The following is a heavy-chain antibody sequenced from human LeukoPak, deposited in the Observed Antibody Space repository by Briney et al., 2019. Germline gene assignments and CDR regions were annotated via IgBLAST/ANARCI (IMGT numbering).Heavy chain of an antibody. CDR2: ISYDGSNK. V-gene: IGHV3-30*18. D-gene: IGHD3-22*01. J-gene: IGHJ4*02. CDR3: AKGGKYRYDSSSLDY. Sequence: GGSLRLSCAASGFTFSSYGMHWIRQAPGKGLEWVAVISYDGSNKYYADSVKGRFTIPRDNSKNTLYLQMNSLRAEDTAVYYCAKGGKYRYDSSSLDYWGQGTLVTVSS. CDR1: GFTFSSYG.